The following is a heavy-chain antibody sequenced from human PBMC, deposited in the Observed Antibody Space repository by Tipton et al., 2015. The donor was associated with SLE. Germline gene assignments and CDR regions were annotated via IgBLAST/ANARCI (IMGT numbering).Heavy chain of an antibody. CDR3: ANTEVVVVAATNY. CDR2: ISGSGGST. J-gene: IGHJ4*02. D-gene: IGHD2-15*01. CDR1: GFTFSSYA. V-gene: IGHV3-23*01. Sequence: SLRLSCAASGFTFSSYAMSWVRQAPGKGLEWVSAISGSGGSTYYADSVKGRFTISRDNSKNTLYLQMNSLRAEDTAVYYCANTEVVVVAATNYWGQGTLVTVSS.